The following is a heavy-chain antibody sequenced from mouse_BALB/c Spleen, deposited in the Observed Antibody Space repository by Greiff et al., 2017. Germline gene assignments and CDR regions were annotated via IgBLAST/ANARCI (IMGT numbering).Heavy chain of an antibody. V-gene: IGHV2-6-7*01. CDR1: GFSLTGYG. CDR2: IWGDGST. CDR3: ARDLNWDGYAMDY. D-gene: IGHD4-1*01. J-gene: IGHJ4*01. Sequence: VMLVESGPGLVAPSQSLSITCTVSGFSLTGYGVNWVRQPPGKGLEWLGMIWGDGSTDYNSALKSRLSISKDNSKSQVFLKMNSLQTDDTARYYCARDLNWDGYAMDYWGQGTSVTVSS.